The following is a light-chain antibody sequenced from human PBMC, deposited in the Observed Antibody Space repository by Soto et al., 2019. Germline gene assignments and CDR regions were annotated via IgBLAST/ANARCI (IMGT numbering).Light chain of an antibody. CDR1: SSDVGRYNF. V-gene: IGLV2-14*01. CDR2: EVS. J-gene: IGLJ1*01. Sequence: QSVLTQPASVSGSPGQSITISCTGSSSDVGRYNFVSWYQQHPGKAPKLMIYEVSNRPSGVSNRFSGSKSGNTASLTISGLQAEDEADYYCSSYTNNAPYVFGSGTKVTVL. CDR3: SSYTNNAPYV.